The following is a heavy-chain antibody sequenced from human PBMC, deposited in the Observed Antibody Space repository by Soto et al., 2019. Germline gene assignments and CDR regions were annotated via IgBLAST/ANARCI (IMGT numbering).Heavy chain of an antibody. D-gene: IGHD4-17*01. CDR3: ARSMTTVTKYDY. V-gene: IGHV4-30-2*01. CDR2: IYHSGST. Sequence: SETLSLTFAVFGGSISSGGYSWTWIRRPPGKGLEWVGYIYHSGSTYFNPSLKSRVTISVDRSKNQFSLKLSSVTAADTAVYYCARSMTTVTKYDYWGQGTLVTVSS. CDR1: GGSISSGGYS. J-gene: IGHJ4*02.